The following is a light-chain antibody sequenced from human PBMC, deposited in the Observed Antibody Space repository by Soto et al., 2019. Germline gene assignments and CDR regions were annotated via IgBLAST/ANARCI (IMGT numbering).Light chain of an antibody. CDR3: QSADSSGTWM. CDR2: KDI. J-gene: IGLJ3*02. Sequence: SYELTQPPSVSVSPGQTARITCSGDALPDQYAYWYQQKPGQAPEVVINKDIERPSGIPERFSGSSSGTTVTLTISGVQAEDEADYYCQSADSSGTWMFGGGTKLTVL. CDR1: ALPDQY. V-gene: IGLV3-25*03.